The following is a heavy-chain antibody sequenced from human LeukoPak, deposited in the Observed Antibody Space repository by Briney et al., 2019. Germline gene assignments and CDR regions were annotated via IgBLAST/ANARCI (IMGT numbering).Heavy chain of an antibody. CDR1: GGSFSGYY. Sequence: KPSATMSLTCAVYGGSFSGYYWSWIRQPPGKGLEWIGKINHSGSTNYNPSLKSRVIISVDASKSQFSLKLSSVTADTAVYYCAREKVYCSGSSCPPSDFDYWGQGTLVTVSS. D-gene: IGHD2-15*01. V-gene: IGHV4-34*01. CDR3: AREKVYCSGSSCPPSDFDY. J-gene: IGHJ4*02. CDR2: INHSGST.